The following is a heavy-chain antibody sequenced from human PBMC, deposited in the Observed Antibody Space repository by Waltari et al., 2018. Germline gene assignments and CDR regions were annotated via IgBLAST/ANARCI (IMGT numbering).Heavy chain of an antibody. J-gene: IGHJ5*02. V-gene: IGHV4-38-2*02. Sequence: QVQLQESGPGLVKPSETLSLTCPVSGYSISSGYYWGWIRQPPGKGLEWIGSIYHSGSTYYNPSLKSRVTISVDTSKNQFSLKLSSVTAADTAVYYCARGGALYSSSSGWFDPWGQGTLVTVSS. CDR1: GYSISSGYY. D-gene: IGHD6-6*01. CDR2: IYHSGST. CDR3: ARGGALYSSSSGWFDP.